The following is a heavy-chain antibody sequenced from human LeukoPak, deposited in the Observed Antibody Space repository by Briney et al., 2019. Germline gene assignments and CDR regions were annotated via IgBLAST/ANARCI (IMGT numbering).Heavy chain of an antibody. D-gene: IGHD3-10*01. Sequence: PGGSLRLSCAASGFTFSSYWMHWVRQAPGKGLVWVSRINSDGSSTSYADSVKGRFTISRDNAKNTLYLQMNSLRAEDTAVYYCARGDQTYYYGSGSYYTPAGYGMDVWGQGTTVTVSS. CDR1: GFTFSSYW. CDR3: ARGDQTYYYGSGSYYTPAGYGMDV. CDR2: INSDGSST. J-gene: IGHJ6*02. V-gene: IGHV3-74*01.